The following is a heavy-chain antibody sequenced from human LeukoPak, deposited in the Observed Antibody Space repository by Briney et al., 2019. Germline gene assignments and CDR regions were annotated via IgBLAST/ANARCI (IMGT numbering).Heavy chain of an antibody. CDR2: ISASASFI. V-gene: IGHV3-48*03. D-gene: IGHD3-16*01. J-gene: IGHJ3*01. CDR1: GFTFSSYE. CDR3: ARIRSLGAFDF. Sequence: GGSLRLSCAASGFTFSSYEMIWVRQAPGKGLEWLSYISASASFIYYADSVKGRLTISRDNAKNLLFLQMNSLRAEDTAVYYCARIRSLGAFDFSGQGTVVTVSS.